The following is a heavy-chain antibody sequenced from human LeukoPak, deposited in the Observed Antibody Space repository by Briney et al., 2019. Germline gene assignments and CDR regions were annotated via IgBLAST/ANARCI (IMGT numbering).Heavy chain of an antibody. CDR3: ARDDSLGVVVAAIDYFDY. D-gene: IGHD2-15*01. V-gene: IGHV3-30*03. CDR2: ISFDGSNK. Sequence: PGGSLRLSCAASGFTFSNAWMSWVRQAPGKGLEWVALISFDGSNKYYADSVKGRFTISRDSSKNTLYLQMNSLRAADTAVYYCARDDSLGVVVAAIDYFDYWGQGTLVTVSS. CDR1: GFTFSNAW. J-gene: IGHJ4*02.